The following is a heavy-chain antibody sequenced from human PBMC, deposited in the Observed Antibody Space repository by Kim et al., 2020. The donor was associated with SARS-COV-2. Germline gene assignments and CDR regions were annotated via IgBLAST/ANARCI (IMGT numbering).Heavy chain of an antibody. J-gene: IGHJ4*03. Sequence: GGSLRLSCAASGFTFSSYAMHWVRQAPGKGLEWVAVISYDGSNKYYADSVKGRFTISRDNSKNTLYLQMNSLRAEDTAVYYCASLGYCSGGSCYLDYWG. CDR2: ISYDGSNK. CDR3: ASLGYCSGGSCYLDY. V-gene: IGHV3-30*04. CDR1: GFTFSSYA. D-gene: IGHD2-15*01.